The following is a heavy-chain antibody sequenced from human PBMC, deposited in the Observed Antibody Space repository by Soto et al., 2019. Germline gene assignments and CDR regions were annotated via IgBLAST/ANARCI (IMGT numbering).Heavy chain of an antibody. Sequence: PSETLSLTCTVSGGSISSSTYSWGWIRQPPGKGPEWIGTFYYSGGTYYNPSLKSRVTISVDTSKNQFSLKLSSVTAADTAVYYCARHNYDSSGYYHYYYGMHVWGQGTTVTVSS. J-gene: IGHJ6*02. CDR3: ARHNYDSSGYYHYYYGMHV. V-gene: IGHV4-39*01. CDR2: FYYSGGT. CDR1: GGSISSSTYS. D-gene: IGHD3-22*01.